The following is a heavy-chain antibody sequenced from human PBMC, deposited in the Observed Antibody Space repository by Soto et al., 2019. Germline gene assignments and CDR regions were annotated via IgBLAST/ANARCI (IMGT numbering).Heavy chain of an antibody. D-gene: IGHD1-26*01. Sequence: QVTLKESGPVLVKPTETLTLTCTVSGFSLSKARMGVSWIRQPPGKALEWLAHIFWNDERSYNTSLKSRLTISRDTAKSQVDLTMTNVDPVDTGTYFCARALREGLPIYYFDAWGQGTLVTVSS. CDR2: IFWNDER. J-gene: IGHJ4*02. V-gene: IGHV2-26*01. CDR3: ARALREGLPIYYFDA. CDR1: GFSLSKARMG.